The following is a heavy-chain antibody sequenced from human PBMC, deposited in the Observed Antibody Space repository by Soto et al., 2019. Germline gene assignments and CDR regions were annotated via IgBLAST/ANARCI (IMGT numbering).Heavy chain of an antibody. CDR1: GFTFSNAW. CDR2: IKSKTDGGTT. D-gene: IGHD3-3*01. Sequence: GGSLRLSCAASGFTFSNAWMNWVRQAPGKGLEWVGRIKSKTDGGTTDYAAPVKGRFTISRDDSKNTLYLQMNSLKTEDTAVYYCTTADFWSGYYYYYYGMDVWGQGTTVTVSS. J-gene: IGHJ6*02. V-gene: IGHV3-15*07. CDR3: TTADFWSGYYYYYYGMDV.